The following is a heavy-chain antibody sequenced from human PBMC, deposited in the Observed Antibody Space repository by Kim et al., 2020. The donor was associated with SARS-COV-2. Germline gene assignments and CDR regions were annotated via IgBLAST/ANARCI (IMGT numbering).Heavy chain of an antibody. V-gene: IGHV1-2*06. CDR1: GYTFTGYY. D-gene: IGHD6-19*01. J-gene: IGHJ5*02. Sequence: ASVKVSCKASGYTFTGYYMHWVRQAPGQGLEWMGRINPNSGGTNYAQKFQGRVTMTRDTSISTAYMELSRLRSDDTAVYYCARDVPGWAVAGTWGQGTLVTVSS. CDR2: INPNSGGT. CDR3: ARDVPGWAVAGT.